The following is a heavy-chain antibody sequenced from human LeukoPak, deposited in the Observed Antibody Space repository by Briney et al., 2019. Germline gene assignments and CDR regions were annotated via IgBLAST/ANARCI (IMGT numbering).Heavy chain of an antibody. Sequence: GASVKVSCKASGYTFTSYAMNWVRQAPGQGLEWMGGIILIFGTANYAQKFQGRVTITADESTSTAYMELSSLRSEDTAVYYCARGGGYSYGPEYFQHWGQGTLVTVSS. D-gene: IGHD5-18*01. CDR2: IILIFGTA. J-gene: IGHJ1*01. CDR3: ARGGGYSYGPEYFQH. CDR1: GYTFTSYA. V-gene: IGHV1-69*13.